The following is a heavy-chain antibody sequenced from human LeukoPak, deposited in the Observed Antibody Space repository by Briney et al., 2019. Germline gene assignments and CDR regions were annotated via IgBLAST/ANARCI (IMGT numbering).Heavy chain of an antibody. CDR1: GGSISSSSYY. CDR2: IRYSGTT. CDR3: ARPLNCGSDCYSSAFDI. J-gene: IGHJ3*02. V-gene: IGHV4-39*01. Sequence: SETLSLTCTVSGGSISSSSYYWGWIRQPPGKGLEWIGTIRYSGTTYHNPSRKSPVTISVDTSKNQFSLRLSSVTAADTAVYYCARPLNCGSDCYSSAFDIWGQGTMVTASS. D-gene: IGHD2-21*02.